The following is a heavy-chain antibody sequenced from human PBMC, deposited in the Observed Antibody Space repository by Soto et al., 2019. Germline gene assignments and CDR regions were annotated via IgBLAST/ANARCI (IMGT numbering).Heavy chain of an antibody. Sequence: PGESLKISCKASGYTFTDYWLCWVRQMPGKGPEWMGIISPGDSDTRYGPSFQGQVTFSVDKTIATAYLQWSSLKASDTAMYYCARQGQSQSFDIWGRGTMVTVSS. V-gene: IGHV5-51*01. J-gene: IGHJ3*02. CDR1: GYTFTDYW. CDR2: ISPGDSDT. CDR3: ARQGQSQSFDI.